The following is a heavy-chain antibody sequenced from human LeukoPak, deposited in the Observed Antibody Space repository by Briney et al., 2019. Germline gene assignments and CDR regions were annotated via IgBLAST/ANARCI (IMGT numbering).Heavy chain of an antibody. CDR3: ARGLGSSWYVDY. J-gene: IGHJ4*02. CDR2: VYYRGTT. CDR1: NYSISSDYY. D-gene: IGHD6-13*01. V-gene: IGHV4-38-2*02. Sequence: SQTLSLTCTVSNYSISSDYYWDWIRQPPGKGLEWIGSVYYRGTTYYNPSLKSRVTISVDTSKNQFSLKLSSVTAADTAVYYCARGLGSSWYVDYWGQGTLVTVSS.